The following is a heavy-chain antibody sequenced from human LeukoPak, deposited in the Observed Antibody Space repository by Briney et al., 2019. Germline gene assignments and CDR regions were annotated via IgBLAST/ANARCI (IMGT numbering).Heavy chain of an antibody. CDR1: GFTVSSNE. V-gene: IGHV3-38-3*01. J-gene: IGHJ4*02. CDR3: TQPFYYDSSGYQKGRRYYFDY. Sequence: GSLRLSCAASGFTVSSNEMSWVRQAPGKGLEWVSSISGGSTYYADSRKGRFTISRDNSKNTLHLQMNSLRAEDTAVCYCTQPFYYDSSGYQKGRRYYFDYWGQGTLVTVSS. D-gene: IGHD3-22*01. CDR2: ISGGST.